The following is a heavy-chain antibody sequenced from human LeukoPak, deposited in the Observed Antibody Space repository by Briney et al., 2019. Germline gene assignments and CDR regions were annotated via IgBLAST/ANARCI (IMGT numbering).Heavy chain of an antibody. CDR1: GGSISSYY. CDR2: IYSSGTT. V-gene: IGHV4-59*08. D-gene: IGHD1-14*01. J-gene: IGHJ4*02. Sequence: PSETLSLTCTVSGGSISSYYWSWIRQPPGKGLEWIGHIYSSGTTNYNPSLKSRVTISVDTSKNQFSLKLSSVTAADTAVYYCARGPRWEPPLGYWGQGTLVTVSS. CDR3: ARGPRWEPPLGY.